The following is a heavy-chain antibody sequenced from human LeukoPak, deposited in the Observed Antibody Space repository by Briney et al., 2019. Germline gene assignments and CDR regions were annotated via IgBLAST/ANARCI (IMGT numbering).Heavy chain of an antibody. Sequence: PSETLSLTCSVSGTSISSYYWNWIRQPPGKGLEWIGNIYTSGSTNYNPSLKSRVTISLDTSKDQFSLKLTSVTAADTAFYYCAKDWELGSWGQGTLVTVSS. CDR2: IYTSGST. V-gene: IGHV4-59*01. CDR1: GTSISSYY. D-gene: IGHD1-26*01. J-gene: IGHJ5*02. CDR3: AKDWELGS.